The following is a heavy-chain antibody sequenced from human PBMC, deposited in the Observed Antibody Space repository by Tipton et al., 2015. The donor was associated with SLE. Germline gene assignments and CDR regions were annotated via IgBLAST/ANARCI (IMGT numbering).Heavy chain of an antibody. CDR3: ARSDTAMVPFDY. Sequence: LRLSCAVYGGSFSGYYWSWIRQPPGKGLEWIGYIYYSGSTNYNPSLKSRVTISVDTSKNQFSLKLSSVTAADTAVYYCARSDTAMVPFDYWGQGTLVTVSS. CDR2: IYYSGST. D-gene: IGHD5-18*01. J-gene: IGHJ4*02. V-gene: IGHV4-59*01. CDR1: GGSFSGYY.